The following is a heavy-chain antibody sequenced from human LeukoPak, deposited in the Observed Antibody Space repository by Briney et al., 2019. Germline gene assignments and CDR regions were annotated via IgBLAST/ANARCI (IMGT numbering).Heavy chain of an antibody. CDR1: GGSISSYY. D-gene: IGHD2-15*01. V-gene: IGHV4-59*01. CDR3: ARIVVEPGAFDI. Sequence: PSETLSLTCTVSGGSISSYYWSWIRQPPGKGLEWIGYIYYSGSTNYNPSLKSRVTISVDTSKNQFSLKLSSVTAADTAVYYCARIVVEPGAFDIWGQGTMVTVSS. CDR2: IYYSGST. J-gene: IGHJ3*02.